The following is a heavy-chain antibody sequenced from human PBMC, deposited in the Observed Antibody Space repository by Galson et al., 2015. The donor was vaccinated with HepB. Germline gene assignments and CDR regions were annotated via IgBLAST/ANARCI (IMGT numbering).Heavy chain of an antibody. CDR2: ISSSSSYT. Sequence: SLRLSCAASGFTFSDYYMSWIRQAPGKGLEWVSYISSSSSYTNYADSVKGRFTISRDNAKNSLYLQMNSLRAEDTAVYYCARWAAARQLWSGYGMDVWGQGTTVTVSS. CDR1: GFTFSDYY. J-gene: IGHJ6*02. D-gene: IGHD5-18*01. CDR3: ARWAAARQLWSGYGMDV. V-gene: IGHV3-11*06.